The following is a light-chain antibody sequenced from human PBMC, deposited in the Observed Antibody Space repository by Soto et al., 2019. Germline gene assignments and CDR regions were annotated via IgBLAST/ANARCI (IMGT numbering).Light chain of an antibody. CDR1: QGIAPY. CDR3: QKYNSAPLT. V-gene: IGKV1-27*01. J-gene: IGKJ4*01. CDR2: ATS. Sequence: DVQMTQSPSSLSAFVGDRVTITCRASQGIAPYLAWFQQKPWKVPKLLIYATSTLQSWVPSRFSGSGSGTDFTLTINSLQPEDVGTYYCQKYNSAPLTFGGGTKVEIK.